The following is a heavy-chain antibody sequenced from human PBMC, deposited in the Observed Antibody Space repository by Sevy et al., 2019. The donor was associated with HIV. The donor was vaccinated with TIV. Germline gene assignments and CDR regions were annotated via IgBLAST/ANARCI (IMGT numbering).Heavy chain of an antibody. CDR3: AKVIVVVITGIDY. CDR2: ISGSGGST. CDR1: GFTFSSYA. Sequence: GGSLRLSCAASGFTFSSYAMSWVRQAPGKWLEWVSAISGSGGSTYYADSVKGRFTISRDNSKKTLYLQMNSLRAEDTAVYYCAKVIVVVITGIDYWGQGTLVTVSS. J-gene: IGHJ4*02. D-gene: IGHD3-22*01. V-gene: IGHV3-23*01.